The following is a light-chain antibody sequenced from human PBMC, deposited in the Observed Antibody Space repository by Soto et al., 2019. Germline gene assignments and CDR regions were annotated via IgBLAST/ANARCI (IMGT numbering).Light chain of an antibody. CDR1: QSVSNN. CDR2: DAS. CDR3: QQYNNWPPWT. J-gene: IGKJ1*01. V-gene: IGKV3-15*01. Sequence: ILMTQSPATLSVPPGERATLSCRASQSVSNNLAWYQQKPGQAPRLLIYDASTMATGIPARFSGSGSVTEFTLTICGLQSEDFAVYYCQQYNNWPPWTFGQGTKVVIK.